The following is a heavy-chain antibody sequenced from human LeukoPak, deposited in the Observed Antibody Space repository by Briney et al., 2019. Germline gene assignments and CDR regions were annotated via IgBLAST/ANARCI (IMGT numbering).Heavy chain of an antibody. V-gene: IGHV4-61*01. J-gene: IGHJ4*02. Sequence: SETLSLTCAVSGASFSSGSYYWSWVRQPPGKGLEWIEYIYYSGSTNYNASLKSRVPISVDMSRNQFSLKLSSVTAADTAVYYCARDRVSYGLGSQPAFDSWGQGTLVTVSS. D-gene: IGHD3-10*01. CDR2: IYYSGST. CDR1: GASFSSGSYY. CDR3: ARDRVSYGLGSQPAFDS.